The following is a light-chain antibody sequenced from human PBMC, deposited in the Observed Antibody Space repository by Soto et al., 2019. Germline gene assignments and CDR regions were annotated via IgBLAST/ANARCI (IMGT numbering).Light chain of an antibody. CDR1: QTVSSSF. CDR2: AAS. Sequence: EIVLTQSPGTLSLSPGERATLSCRASQTVSSSFLAWYRQKPGQAPRLLIYAASSRATAIPDRFNGSGSGTDFALTISRLEPEDFAVYYCQQSGSSPFTFGPGTKVEIK. CDR3: QQSGSSPFT. V-gene: IGKV3-20*01. J-gene: IGKJ3*01.